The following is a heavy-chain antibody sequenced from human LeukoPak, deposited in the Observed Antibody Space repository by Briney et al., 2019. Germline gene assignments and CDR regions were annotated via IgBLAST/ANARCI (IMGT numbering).Heavy chain of an antibody. Sequence: SVKVSCKASGGTFSSYAISWVRQAPGQGLEWMGGIIPIFGTANYAQKFQGRVTITADESTSTAYMEPSSLRSEDTAVYYCAGGGSVRPAVFIDYWGQGTLVTVSS. V-gene: IGHV1-69*01. D-gene: IGHD2-8*01. CDR3: AGGGSVRPAVFIDY. CDR1: GGTFSSYA. CDR2: IIPIFGTA. J-gene: IGHJ4*02.